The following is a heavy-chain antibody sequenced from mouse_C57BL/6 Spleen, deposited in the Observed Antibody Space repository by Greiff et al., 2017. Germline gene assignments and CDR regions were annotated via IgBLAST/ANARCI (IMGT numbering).Heavy chain of an antibody. J-gene: IGHJ4*01. V-gene: IGHV14-3*01. Sequence: VQLKESVAELVRPGASVKLSCTASGFNIKNTYMHWVKQRPEQGLEWTGRIDPANGNTKYAPKFQGKATITADTSSNTAYLQLSSLTSEDTAIYYCALAYYSNYGEGAMDYWGQGTSVTVSS. CDR2: IDPANGNT. CDR1: GFNIKNTY. CDR3: ALAYYSNYGEGAMDY. D-gene: IGHD2-5*01.